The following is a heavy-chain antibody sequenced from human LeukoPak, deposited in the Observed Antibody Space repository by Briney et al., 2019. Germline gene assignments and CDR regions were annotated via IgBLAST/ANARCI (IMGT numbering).Heavy chain of an antibody. V-gene: IGHV1-3*01. D-gene: IGHD3-10*01. CDR1: GYTFTSYA. J-gene: IGHJ4*02. CDR3: ARHPNYYGSGSYPY. Sequence: ASVKVSCKASGYTFTSYAMHWVRQAPGQRLEWMGWINAGNGNTKYSQKFQGRVTITRDTSASTAYMELSSLRSEDTAVYYCARHPNYYGSGSYPYWGQGTLVTVSS. CDR2: INAGNGNT.